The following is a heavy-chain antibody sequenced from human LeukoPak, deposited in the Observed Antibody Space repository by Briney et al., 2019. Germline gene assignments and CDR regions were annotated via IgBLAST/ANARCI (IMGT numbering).Heavy chain of an antibody. V-gene: IGHV4-4*07. CDR2: IYTSGST. J-gene: IGHJ5*02. CDR3: ARGYCSGGSCYEGDSDWFDP. D-gene: IGHD2-15*01. CDR1: GGSLSSYY. Sequence: SETLSLTCTISGGSLSSYYWSWIRQPAGKGLEWIGRIYTSGSTNYNPSLKSRVTMSVDTSKNQFSLKLSSVTAADTAVYYCARGYCSGGSCYEGDSDWFDPWGQGTLVTVSS.